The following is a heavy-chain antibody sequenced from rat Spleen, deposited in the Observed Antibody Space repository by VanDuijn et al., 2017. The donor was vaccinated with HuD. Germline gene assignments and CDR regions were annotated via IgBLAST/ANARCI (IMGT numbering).Heavy chain of an antibody. CDR2: IWGDGST. V-gene: IGHV2-1*01. CDR3: TRGRYTPFDY. D-gene: IGHD1-12*02. J-gene: IGHJ2*01. Sequence: QVQLKESGPGLVQPSQTLSLTCTVSRFSLTSNSVHWVRQPPGKGLEWMGGIWGDGSTDYNSALKSPLSISRDTSKSQVFLKMNSLQTDDTAIYFCTRGRYTPFDYWGQGVMVTVSS. CDR1: RFSLTSNS.